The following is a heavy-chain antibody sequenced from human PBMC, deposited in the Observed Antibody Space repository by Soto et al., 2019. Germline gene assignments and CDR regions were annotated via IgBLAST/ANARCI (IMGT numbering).Heavy chain of an antibody. V-gene: IGHV1-46*01. Sequence: ASVKVSCKASGYTFTSYYMHWVRQAPGQGLEWMGIINPSGGSTSYAQKFQGRVTMTRDTSTSTVYMELSSLRSEDTAVYYCARAMDYYGSGSYYKGYYYGMDVWGQGTTVTVSS. D-gene: IGHD3-10*01. CDR1: GYTFTSYY. J-gene: IGHJ6*02. CDR3: ARAMDYYGSGSYYKGYYYGMDV. CDR2: INPSGGST.